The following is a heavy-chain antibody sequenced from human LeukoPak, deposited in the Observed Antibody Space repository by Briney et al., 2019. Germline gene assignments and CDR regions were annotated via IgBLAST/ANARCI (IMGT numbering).Heavy chain of an antibody. Sequence: SETLSLTCTVSGGSISSHYWSWIRQPPGKGLEWIGYIHYSGSTNYNPSLKSRVTISVDTSKNQFSLKLSSVTAADTAVYYCARVYRNWFDPCGQGTLVTVSS. J-gene: IGHJ5*02. CDR2: IHYSGST. CDR3: ARVYRNWFDP. D-gene: IGHD1-14*01. V-gene: IGHV4-59*11. CDR1: GGSISSHY.